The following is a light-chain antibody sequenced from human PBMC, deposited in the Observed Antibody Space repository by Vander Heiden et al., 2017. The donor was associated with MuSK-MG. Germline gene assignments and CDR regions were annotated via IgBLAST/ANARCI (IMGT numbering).Light chain of an antibody. J-gene: IGKJ1*01. CDR1: QYISSW. Sequence: EIQMSHSPSTLSASVGDRVTITCRASQYISSWLAWYQQKPGKAPKLLIYKASSIETGTPSRFSGSGSGTEFTLTISSLQPDDFATYCCQQDNGSPRTFGQGTKVEIK. CDR2: KAS. V-gene: IGKV1-5*03. CDR3: QQDNGSPRT.